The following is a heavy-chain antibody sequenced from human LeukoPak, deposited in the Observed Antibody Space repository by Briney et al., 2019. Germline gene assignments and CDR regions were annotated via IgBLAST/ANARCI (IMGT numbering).Heavy chain of an antibody. D-gene: IGHD3-3*01. V-gene: IGHV4-34*01. Sequence: SETLSLTCTVSGGSISSYYWSWIRQPPGKGLEWIGEINHSGSTNYNPSLKSRVTISVDTSKNQFSLKLSSVTAADTAIYYCARGLASGYPPIPFDYWGQGTLVTVSS. CDR2: INHSGST. J-gene: IGHJ4*02. CDR1: GGSISSYY. CDR3: ARGLASGYPPIPFDY.